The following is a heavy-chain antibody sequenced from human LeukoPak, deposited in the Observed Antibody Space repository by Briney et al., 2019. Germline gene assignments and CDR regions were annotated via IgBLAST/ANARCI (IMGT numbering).Heavy chain of an antibody. Sequence: GGSLRLSGAASGFTFSTYGMHWFRQAPGKGLEWVAYIRSDGKYKPYADSVKGRFTISRDNSKNTMYLQMNSLRIDDTAVYYCATEGGSSDAFAFWGQGTKVTASS. V-gene: IGHV3-30*02. D-gene: IGHD1-26*01. CDR1: GFTFSTYG. J-gene: IGHJ3*01. CDR3: ATEGGSSDAFAF. CDR2: IRSDGKYK.